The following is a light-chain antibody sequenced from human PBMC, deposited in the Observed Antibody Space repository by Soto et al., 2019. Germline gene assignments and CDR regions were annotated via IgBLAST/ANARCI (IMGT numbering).Light chain of an antibody. J-gene: IGLJ1*01. V-gene: IGLV3-21*02. Sequence: SYELTQPPSVSVAPGQTARITCGGNNIGSKSVHWYQQKPGQAPVLVVYDGSDRPSGIPERFSGSNFGNTATLTIRRVEAGDEDDYYCQVWDSSNDHYVFGTGTKLTVL. CDR2: DGS. CDR3: QVWDSSNDHYV. CDR1: NIGSKS.